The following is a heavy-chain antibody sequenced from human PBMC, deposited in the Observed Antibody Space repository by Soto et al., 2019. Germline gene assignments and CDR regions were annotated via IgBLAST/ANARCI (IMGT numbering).Heavy chain of an antibody. J-gene: IGHJ4*02. CDR2: ISYDGSNK. D-gene: IGHD2-2*01. V-gene: IGHV3-30-3*01. CDR3: ARQKDIVVVPAAIDY. CDR1: GFTFSSYA. Sequence: QVQLVESGGGVVQPGRSLRLSCAASGFTFSSYAMHWVRQAPGKGLEWVAVISYDGSNKYYADSVKGRFTISRDNSKNTLYLQMHSLRAEDTAVYYCARQKDIVVVPAAIDYWGQGTLVTVSS.